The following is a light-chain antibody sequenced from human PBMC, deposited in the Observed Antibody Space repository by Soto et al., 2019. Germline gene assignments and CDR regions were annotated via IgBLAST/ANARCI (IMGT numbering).Light chain of an antibody. Sequence: DIQMTQSPSSLSASVGDRVIITCRASQGIRNSLAWYQQRPGKVPQLLIYAASTLQSGVPSRFSGSGSGTDFTLTISSLQSEDVATYYCQKYNSAPWTFGQGTKVEIK. CDR3: QKYNSAPWT. V-gene: IGKV1-27*01. J-gene: IGKJ1*01. CDR2: AAS. CDR1: QGIRNS.